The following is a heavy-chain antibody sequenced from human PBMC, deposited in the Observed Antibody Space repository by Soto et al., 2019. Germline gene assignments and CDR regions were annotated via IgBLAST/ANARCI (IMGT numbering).Heavy chain of an antibody. Sequence: PGESLKISCKGSGYSFTNYWIAWVRQMPGKGLEYMGIIYPSDSTTRYSPSFQGQVTISADKSISTAYLQWNSLKASDTAMYYCARQGFYGDYSSNYFDPWGQGTLVAVSS. CDR1: GYSFTNYW. CDR3: ARQGFYGDYSSNYFDP. J-gene: IGHJ5*02. CDR2: IYPSDSTT. D-gene: IGHD4-17*01. V-gene: IGHV5-51*01.